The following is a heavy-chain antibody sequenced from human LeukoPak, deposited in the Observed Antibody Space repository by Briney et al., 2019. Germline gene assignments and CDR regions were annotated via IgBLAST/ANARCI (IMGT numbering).Heavy chain of an antibody. V-gene: IGHV1-69*04. J-gene: IGHJ4*02. CDR3: AREEEMVYGDFDY. CDR1: GGTFSSYT. D-gene: IGHD2-8*01. Sequence: SVKVSCKASGGTFSSYTISWVRQAPGQGLEWMGRIIPILGIANYAQKFQGRVTITADKSTSTAYMELSSLRSEDTAVYYCAREEEMVYGDFDYWGQGTLVTVSS. CDR2: IIPILGIA.